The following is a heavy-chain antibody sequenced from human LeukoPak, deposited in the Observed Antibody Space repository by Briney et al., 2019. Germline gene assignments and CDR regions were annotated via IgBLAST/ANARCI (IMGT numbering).Heavy chain of an antibody. V-gene: IGHV5-10-1*01. CDR3: ARHGPSDFWSGSLPSQIDY. CDR1: GYSFTSYW. J-gene: IGHJ4*02. Sequence: GESLKISCKGSGYSFTSYWISWVRQMPGKGLEWMGRIDPSDSYTYYSPSFQGHVTISADKSISTAYLQWSSLKASDTAMYYCARHGPSDFWSGSLPSQIDYWGQGTLVTVSS. D-gene: IGHD3-3*01. CDR2: IDPSDSYT.